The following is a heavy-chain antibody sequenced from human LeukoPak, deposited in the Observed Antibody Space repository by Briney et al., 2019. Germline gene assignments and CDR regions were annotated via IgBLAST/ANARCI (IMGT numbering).Heavy chain of an antibody. V-gene: IGHV1-24*01. CDR1: GYTLSEIS. J-gene: IGHJ4*02. CDR2: IDREDGQT. D-gene: IGHD5-18*01. CDR3: AKVGYSYGAFDH. Sequence: ASVKVSCKVSGYTLSEISMYWVRQAPGKGLEWMGGIDREDGQTIYAQKFQGRVTMTEDTSTDTAYMEVSRLTSEDTAFYYCAKVGYSYGAFDHWGQGTLVTVSS.